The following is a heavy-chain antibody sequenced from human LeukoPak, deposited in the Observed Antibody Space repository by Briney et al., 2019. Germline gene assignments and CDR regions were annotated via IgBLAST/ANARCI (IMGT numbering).Heavy chain of an antibody. CDR1: GGSIISSSYY. CDR2: IYYGGDT. D-gene: IGHD2-15*01. J-gene: IGHJ6*02. Sequence: KPSETLSLTCSVSGGSIISSSYYWGWIRQPPGKGLELIGSIYYGGDTYDNPSLKSRVTMSVDMSRNQFSLTLSAVTAADTAVYYCARQNNFGNTRGFWYSAMDVWGQGTTVTVSS. V-gene: IGHV4-39*01. CDR3: ARQNNFGNTRGFWYSAMDV.